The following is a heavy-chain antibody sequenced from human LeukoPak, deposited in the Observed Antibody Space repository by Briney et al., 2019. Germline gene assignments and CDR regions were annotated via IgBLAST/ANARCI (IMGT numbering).Heavy chain of an antibody. CDR1: GFTFSSYG. J-gene: IGHJ4*02. Sequence: GGSLRLSCAASGFTFSSYGMHWVRQAPGKGLEWVAVISYDGSNKYDADSVKGRFTISRDNSKNTLYLQMNSLRAEDTAVYYCAKGVDTATDYWGQGTLVTVSS. D-gene: IGHD5-18*01. CDR3: AKGVDTATDY. V-gene: IGHV3-30*18. CDR2: ISYDGSNK.